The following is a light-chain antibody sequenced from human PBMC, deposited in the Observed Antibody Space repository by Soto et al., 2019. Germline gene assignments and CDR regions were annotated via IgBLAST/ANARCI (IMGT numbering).Light chain of an antibody. CDR3: AAWDASLNGYV. CDR2: GNN. V-gene: IGLV1-44*01. J-gene: IGLJ1*01. CDR1: SSNIGSNT. Sequence: QSVLTQPPSASGTPGQRVTISCSGSSSNIGSNTVSWYQQLPGTAPKLLIYGNNQRPSGVPDRFSGSKSGTSASLAISGLQSEDEADYHCAAWDASLNGYVFGAGTKVTVL.